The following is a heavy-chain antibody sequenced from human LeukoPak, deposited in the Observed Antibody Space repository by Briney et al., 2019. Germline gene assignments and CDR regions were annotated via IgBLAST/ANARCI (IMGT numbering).Heavy chain of an antibody. J-gene: IGHJ4*02. CDR1: GYTFTGYY. CDR3: ARGGAGTYSSGSYYSFDY. Sequence: ASVKVSCKASGYTFTGYYMHWVRQAPGQGLEWMGWINPNSGGTNYAQKFQGRVTMTRDTSISTAYMELSRLRSDDTAVYYCARGGAGTYSSGSYYSFDYWGQGTLVTVSS. D-gene: IGHD3-10*01. CDR2: INPNSGGT. V-gene: IGHV1-2*02.